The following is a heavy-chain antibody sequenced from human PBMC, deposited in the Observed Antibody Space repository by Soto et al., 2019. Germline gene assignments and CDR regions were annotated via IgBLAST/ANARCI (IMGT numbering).Heavy chain of an antibody. CDR2: TAHTAST. D-gene: IGHD5-12*01. CDR3: RRGFQRRFGGYKGHGYNGMHV. CDR1: GGHFTDYY. J-gene: IGHJ6*02. Sequence: QVQLQQWRAGLLKPSETLSITYAVQGGHFTDYYWSRVRQPLGMEPELIGETAHTASTNDNPSLTSGVIVSVDMYQEQCSLELTSVTAADTAVYYCRRGFQRRFGGYKGHGYNGMHVGGQGPTVTVSS. V-gene: IGHV4-34*05.